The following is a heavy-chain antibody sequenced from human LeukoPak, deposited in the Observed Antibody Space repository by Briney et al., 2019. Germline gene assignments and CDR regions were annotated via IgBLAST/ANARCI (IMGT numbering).Heavy chain of an antibody. CDR1: GFTFSSYS. CDR2: ITGSSNYI. Sequence: GGSLRLSCAASGFTFSSYSMNWVRQAPGKGLEWVSSITGSSNYIYYADSVKGRFTISRDNAKNSLYLQMNSLRAEDTAVYYCARDGNDGDYSYWGQGTLVTVSS. V-gene: IGHV3-21*01. D-gene: IGHD4-17*01. CDR3: ARDGNDGDYSY. J-gene: IGHJ4*02.